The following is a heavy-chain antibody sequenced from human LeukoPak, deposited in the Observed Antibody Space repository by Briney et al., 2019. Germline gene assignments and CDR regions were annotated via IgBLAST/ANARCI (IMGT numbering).Heavy chain of an antibody. V-gene: IGHV4-61*10. J-gene: IGHJ2*01. D-gene: IGHD6-13*01. CDR3: ARVYYSSSYDYWYFDL. CDR2: IYYSGST. Sequence: PSQTLSLTCTVSGGSISSGSYYWSWIRQPAGKGLEWIGYIYYSGSTNYNPSLKSRVTISVDTSKNQFSLKLSSVTAADTAVYYCARVYYSSSYDYWYFDLWGRGTLVTVSS. CDR1: GGSISSGSYY.